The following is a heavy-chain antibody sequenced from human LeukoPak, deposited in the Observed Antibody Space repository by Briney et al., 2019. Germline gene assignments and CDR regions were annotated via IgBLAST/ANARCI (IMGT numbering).Heavy chain of an antibody. V-gene: IGHV4-34*01. CDR3: ARKWLGSFDY. CDR2: INHSGST. J-gene: IGHJ4*02. Sequence: SETLSLTCAVYGGSFSGYYWSWIRQPPGKGLEWIGEINHSGSTNYNPSLKSRVTISVDTPKNQFSLKLSSVTAADTAVYYCARKWLGSFDYWGQGTLVTVSS. D-gene: IGHD6-19*01. CDR1: GGSFSGYY.